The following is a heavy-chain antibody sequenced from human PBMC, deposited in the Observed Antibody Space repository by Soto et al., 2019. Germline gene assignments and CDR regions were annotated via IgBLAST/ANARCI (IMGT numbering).Heavy chain of an antibody. CDR1: GFTFSSYA. J-gene: IGHJ2*01. Sequence: GALRLSCAASGFTFSSYAMHWARQASGKVLEWVAVISYDGSNKYYADSVKGRFTISRDNSKNTLYLQMNSLRAEDTAVYYCARDILRFLEWSWVFDLWGRGXLVTVHS. CDR3: ARDILRFLEWSWVFDL. V-gene: IGHV3-30-3*01. CDR2: ISYDGSNK. D-gene: IGHD3-3*01.